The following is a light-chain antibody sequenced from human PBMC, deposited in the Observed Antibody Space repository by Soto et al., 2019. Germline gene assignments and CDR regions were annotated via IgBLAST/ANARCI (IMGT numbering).Light chain of an antibody. CDR1: TGAVTSDHH. CDR2: DTN. V-gene: IGLV7-43*01. CDR3: MVYLGGGWV. J-gene: IGLJ3*02. Sequence: QAVVTQEPSLTVSPGGTVTLTCAASTGAVTSDHHPNWFQQKPGQPPRPLIYDTNKKFSWTPARFSGSLFGDKGALTLSGVQPEDEADYHCMVYLGGGWVFGGGTKLTVL.